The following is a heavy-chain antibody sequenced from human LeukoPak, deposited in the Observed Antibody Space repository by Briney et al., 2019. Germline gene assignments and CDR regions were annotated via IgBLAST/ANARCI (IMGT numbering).Heavy chain of an antibody. CDR3: ARDPAGHLHAFDI. V-gene: IGHV3-23*01. D-gene: IGHD6-19*01. CDR2: ISGGGGNT. J-gene: IGHJ3*02. Sequence: PGGSLRLSCAASGFTFSSYGMDWVRQAPGEGLEWVSGISGGGGNTNYADSVKGRFTISRDNSKNTLYLQMNSLRAEDTAVYYCARDPAGHLHAFDIWGQGTMVTVSS. CDR1: GFTFSSYG.